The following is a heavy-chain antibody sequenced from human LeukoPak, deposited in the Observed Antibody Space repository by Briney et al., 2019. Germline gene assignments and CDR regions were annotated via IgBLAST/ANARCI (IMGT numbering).Heavy chain of an antibody. V-gene: IGHV1-2*02. CDR1: GYTFTGYY. CDR2: INPNSGGT. D-gene: IGHD5-12*01. Sequence: AASEKVSCKASGYTFTGYYMHWVRQAPGQGLEWMGWINPNSGGTNYAQKFQGRVTMTRDTSISTAYMELSRLRSDDTAVYYCARDWPNSGYDHDYWGQATLVTVSS. J-gene: IGHJ4*02. CDR3: ARDWPNSGYDHDY.